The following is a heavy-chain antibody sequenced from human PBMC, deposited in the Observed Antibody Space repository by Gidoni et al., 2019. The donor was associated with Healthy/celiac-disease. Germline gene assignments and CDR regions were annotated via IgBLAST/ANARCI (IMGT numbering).Heavy chain of an antibody. V-gene: IGHV3-33*01. D-gene: IGHD3-10*01. CDR3: ARDPGSGVRGVIIYWYFDL. J-gene: IGHJ2*01. Sequence: QVQLVESGGGVVQPGRSLRLSCAASGFTFSSYGMHWVRQAPGQGLEWVAVIWYDGSNKYYADSVKGRFTISRDNSKNTLYLQMNSLRAEDTAVYYCARDPGSGVRGVIIYWYFDLWGRGTLVTVSS. CDR2: IWYDGSNK. CDR1: GFTFSSYG.